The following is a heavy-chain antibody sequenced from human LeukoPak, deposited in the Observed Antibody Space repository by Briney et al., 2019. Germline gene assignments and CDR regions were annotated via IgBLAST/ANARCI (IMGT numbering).Heavy chain of an antibody. CDR3: ATGNRGFETRDY. CDR2: IYPSRNT. J-gene: IGHJ4*02. CDR1: GGPLSDIY. Sequence: SETLSVTCIVSGGPLSDIYFNWLGQAAGKGREWMGRIYPSRNTKYTPSLRGRLSVSVDTSKTHLSLTLDSVTAADTAVYYCATGNRGFETRDYWGQGILVTVSS. V-gene: IGHV4-4*07. D-gene: IGHD5-12*01.